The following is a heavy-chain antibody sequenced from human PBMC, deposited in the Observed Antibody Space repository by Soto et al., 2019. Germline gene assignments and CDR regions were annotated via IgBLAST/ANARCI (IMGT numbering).Heavy chain of an antibody. V-gene: IGHV3-21*01. CDR1: GFVFGDFQ. J-gene: IGHJ4*02. CDR2: ITGTSAFT. CDR3: ARDNLAFQGAFDL. Sequence: SGGSLRLSCAASGFVFGDFQFNWVRQAPGGGLEWLSSITGTSAFTEYAESIEGRFTISRDNPNKLLFLHMDNLRPEDTAVYYCARDNLAFQGAFDLWGQGTLVTVSS. D-gene: IGHD3-16*01.